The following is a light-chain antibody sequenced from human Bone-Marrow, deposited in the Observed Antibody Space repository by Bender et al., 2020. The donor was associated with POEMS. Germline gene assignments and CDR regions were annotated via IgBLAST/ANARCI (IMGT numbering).Light chain of an antibody. CDR2: TNN. CDR3: VAWDASLNGWA. CDR1: GSNIGGYP. J-gene: IGLJ3*02. V-gene: IGLV1-44*01. Sequence: QSVLTQPPSVSGTHGQRVTISCSGSGSNIGGYPVNWYQQLPGTAPRLLIYTNNEGPSGVPDRFSGSKSGTSASLAITGLQSDDEAIYFCVAWDASLNGWAFGGGTKLTVL.